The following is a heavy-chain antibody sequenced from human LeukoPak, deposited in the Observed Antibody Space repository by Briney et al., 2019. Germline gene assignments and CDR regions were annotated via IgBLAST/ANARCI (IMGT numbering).Heavy chain of an antibody. CDR2: ISSSSSYI. V-gene: IGHV3-21*01. CDR1: GFTFSSYS. Sequence: GGSLRLSCAASGFTFSSYSMNWVRQAPGKGLEWVSSISSSSSYIYYADSVKGRFTISRDNAKNSLYLQMNSLRAEDTAVYYCARRRLAIEITINDAFDIWGQGTMVTVSS. D-gene: IGHD3-9*01. CDR3: ARRRLAIEITINDAFDI. J-gene: IGHJ3*02.